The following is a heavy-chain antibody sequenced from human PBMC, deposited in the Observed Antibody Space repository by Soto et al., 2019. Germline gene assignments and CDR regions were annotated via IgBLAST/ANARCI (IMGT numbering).Heavy chain of an antibody. D-gene: IGHD6-13*01. J-gene: IGHJ4*02. V-gene: IGHV1-3*01. CDR3: ARGTGTSWFDY. CDR2: INAVSGDT. Sequence: ASVKVSCKASGCTFISHATHWVRQAPGQGLEWMGWINAVSGDTKYSEKFQGRVTISRDTSANTAYMDLSGLRTEDTAVYYCARGTGTSWFDYWGQGTLVTVSS. CDR1: GCTFISHA.